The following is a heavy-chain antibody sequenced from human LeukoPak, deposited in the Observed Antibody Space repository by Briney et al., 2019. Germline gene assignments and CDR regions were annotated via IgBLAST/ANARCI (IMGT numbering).Heavy chain of an antibody. D-gene: IGHD3-22*01. CDR2: INPNSGGT. J-gene: IGHJ4*02. CDR3: ARSGDYYDSSGYFSYFDY. V-gene: IGHV1-2*02. CDR1: GYTFTGYY. Sequence: ASVKVSCKASGYTFTGYYMHWVRQAPGQGLEWMGWINPNSGGTNYAQEFQGRVTMTRDTSISTAYMELSRLRSDDTAVYYCARSGDYYDSSGYFSYFDYWGQGTLVTVSS.